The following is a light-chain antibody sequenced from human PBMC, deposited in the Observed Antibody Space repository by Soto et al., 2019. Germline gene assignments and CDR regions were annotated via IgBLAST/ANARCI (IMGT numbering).Light chain of an antibody. CDR3: SSYAGNNIVI. CDR1: SSAVGYYNY. V-gene: IGLV2-11*01. Sequence: QSALTQPPSVSGSPGQSVSISCTGTSSAVGYYNYVSWYQQHPGKAPKLMIFDVNRRPSGVPDRFSGSKSGNTASLTISGLQTGDEADYFCSSYAGNNIVIFGGGTKLTVL. J-gene: IGLJ2*01. CDR2: DVN.